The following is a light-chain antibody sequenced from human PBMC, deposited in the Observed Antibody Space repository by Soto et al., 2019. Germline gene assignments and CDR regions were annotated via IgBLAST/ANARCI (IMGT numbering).Light chain of an antibody. CDR2: DAS. CDR3: LRYNAFSQT. Sequence: DIQLTQSPSTVSASVGDRVTITCRASQSMNSWLAWYRQKPGEAPKVLIYDASSLGSGVPSRFSGSGSGTEFTLTIGSLQPEDFATYYCLRYNAFSQTFGQGTKWIS. CDR1: QSMNSW. J-gene: IGKJ1*01. V-gene: IGKV1-5*01.